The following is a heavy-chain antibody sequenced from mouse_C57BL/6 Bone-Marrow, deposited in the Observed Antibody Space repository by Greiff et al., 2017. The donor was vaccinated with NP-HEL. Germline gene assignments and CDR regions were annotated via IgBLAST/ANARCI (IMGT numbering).Heavy chain of an antibody. V-gene: IGHV1-52*01. CDR2: IDPSDSET. CDR1: GYTFTSYW. D-gene: IGHD1-1*01. CDR3: ARWGSSYNY. J-gene: IGHJ2*01. Sequence: QVQLQQPGAELVRPGSSVKLSCKASGYTFTSYWMHWVKQRPIQGLEWIGDIDPSDSETHYNQKFKDKATLTVDKSSSTAYMQLSSLTSEDSAVYYCARWGSSYNYWGQGTTLTVSS.